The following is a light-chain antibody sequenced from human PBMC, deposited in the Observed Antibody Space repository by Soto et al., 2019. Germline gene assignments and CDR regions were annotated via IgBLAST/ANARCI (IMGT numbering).Light chain of an antibody. V-gene: IGKV1-39*01. Sequence: DIQMTQSPSSLSASVGDRVTITCRASQSISTFLHWYQQKPGKAPRLLLYAASTLQSGVPARFSGSGSGTDFTLTISSLQPEDFATYYCQQSSSTPLTFGGGTKVDNK. CDR2: AAS. CDR3: QQSSSTPLT. J-gene: IGKJ4*01. CDR1: QSISTF.